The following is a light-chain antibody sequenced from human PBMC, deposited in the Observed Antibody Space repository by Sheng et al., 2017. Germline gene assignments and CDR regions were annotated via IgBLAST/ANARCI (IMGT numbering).Light chain of an antibody. CDR3: QQYQSYPHT. J-gene: IGKJ2*01. Sequence: DIQMTQSPSTLSASVGDRVTITCRASESMSYWLAWYQQKPGKAPKLLIYKASALESGVPSRFSGSGSRTEFTLTISSLQPDDFATYYCQQYQSYPHTFGQVTKLEI. CDR1: ESMSYW. V-gene: IGKV1-5*03. CDR2: KAS.